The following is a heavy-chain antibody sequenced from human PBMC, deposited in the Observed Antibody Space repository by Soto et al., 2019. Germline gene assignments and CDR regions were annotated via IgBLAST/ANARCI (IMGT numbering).Heavy chain of an antibody. CDR1: GFTFSNAW. Sequence: EVQLVESGGGLVKPGGSLRLSCAASGFTFSNAWMNWVRQAPGKGLEWVGRIKSKTDGGTTDYAAPVKGRFTISRDDSKNTLYLQMNSLKTEDTAVYYCTTGGLLNYYGDRYVGDYFDYWGQGTLVTVSS. CDR2: IKSKTDGGTT. D-gene: IGHD4-17*01. J-gene: IGHJ4*02. CDR3: TTGGLLNYYGDRYVGDYFDY. V-gene: IGHV3-15*07.